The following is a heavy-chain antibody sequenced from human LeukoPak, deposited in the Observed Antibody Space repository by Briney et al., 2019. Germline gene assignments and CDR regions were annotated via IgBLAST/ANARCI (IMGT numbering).Heavy chain of an antibody. Sequence: TGGSLRLSCAASGFTFSSYAMSWVRQAPGKGLEWVSAISGSGGSTYYADSVKGRFTISRDNSKNTLYLQMNSLRAEDTAVYYCAKDSRPARYYYDSSGYSHYWGQGTLVTVSS. CDR1: GFTFSSYA. D-gene: IGHD3-22*01. CDR3: AKDSRPARYYYDSSGYSHY. CDR2: ISGSGGST. V-gene: IGHV3-23*01. J-gene: IGHJ4*02.